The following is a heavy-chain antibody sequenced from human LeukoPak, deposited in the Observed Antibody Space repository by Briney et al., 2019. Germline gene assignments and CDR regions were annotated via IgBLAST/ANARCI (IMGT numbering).Heavy chain of an antibody. CDR3: ATDLYHYYYYGMDV. CDR2: ISSSSSYI. J-gene: IGHJ6*04. V-gene: IGHV3-21*01. Sequence: GGSLRLSCAASGFTFSSYSMNWVRQAPGKGLEWVSSISSSSSYIYYADSVKGRFTISRDNAKNSLYLQMNSLRAEDTAVYYCATDLYHYYYYGMDVWGKGTTVTVSS. CDR1: GFTFSSYS.